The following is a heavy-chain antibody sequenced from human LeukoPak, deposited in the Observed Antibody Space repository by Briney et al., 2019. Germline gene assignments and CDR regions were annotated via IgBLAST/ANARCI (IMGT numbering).Heavy chain of an antibody. J-gene: IGHJ4*02. CDR2: IWYDGSNK. CDR1: GFTFSSYG. V-gene: IGHV3-30*02. CDR3: VKALPTPGGVDTTMVIGFGY. Sequence: PGGSLRLSCAASGFTFSSYGMHWVRQAPGKGLEWVAVIWYDGSNKHYADSVKGRFTTSRDNSKNTLYLQMSSLRTEDTAMYYCVKALPTPGGVDTTMVIGFGYWGQGTLVTVSS. D-gene: IGHD5-18*01.